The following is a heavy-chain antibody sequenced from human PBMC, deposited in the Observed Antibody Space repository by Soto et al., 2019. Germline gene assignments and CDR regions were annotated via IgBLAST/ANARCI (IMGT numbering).Heavy chain of an antibody. CDR2: IYYSGST. CDR1: GGSISSYY. Sequence: SETLSLTCTVSGGSISSYYWSWIRQPPGKGLEWIGYIYYSGSTNYNPSLKSRVTISVDTSKNQFSLKLNSMTAADTAVYYCARDALSRDSIWGQGTLVTVSS. CDR3: ARDALSRDSI. J-gene: IGHJ4*02. V-gene: IGHV4-59*12. D-gene: IGHD3-22*01.